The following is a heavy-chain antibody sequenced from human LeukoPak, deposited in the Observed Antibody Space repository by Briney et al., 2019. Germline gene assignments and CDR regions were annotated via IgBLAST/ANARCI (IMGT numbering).Heavy chain of an antibody. J-gene: IGHJ4*02. CDR3: ARQGYDSSASLYYFDF. Sequence: SETLSLTCTVSGDSISSYYWSWIRQPAGKGLEWIGRIYTSGSTNYNPSHKSRVTMSVDTSKNQFSLRLSSVTAADTAVYYCARQGYDSSASLYYFDFWGQGTLVTVSS. V-gene: IGHV4-4*07. CDR1: GDSISSYY. CDR2: IYTSGST. D-gene: IGHD3-22*01.